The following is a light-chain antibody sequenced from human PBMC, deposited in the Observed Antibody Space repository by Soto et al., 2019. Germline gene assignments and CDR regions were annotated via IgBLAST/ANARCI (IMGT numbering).Light chain of an antibody. J-gene: IGKJ4*01. V-gene: IGKV1-9*01. CDR3: QQVESYPST. Sequence: IQLTQTPSSLSASVGDRVTITCRASQGISSFLAWYQQKPGKAPKLLIYAASSLQSGVPSRFSGSGFGTDFTLTITILQPEDFATYYCQQVESYPSTFGGGTKVDIK. CDR2: AAS. CDR1: QGISSF.